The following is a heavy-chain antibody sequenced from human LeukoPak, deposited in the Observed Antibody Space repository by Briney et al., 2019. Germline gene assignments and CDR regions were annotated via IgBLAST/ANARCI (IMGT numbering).Heavy chain of an antibody. Sequence: GGSLRLSCAASGFTFRSYPMHWVRQAPGKGLEWVAVISYDGSNKYYADSVKGRFTISRDNSKNTLYLQMNSLRAEDTAVYYCARGEDYWGQGTLVTVSS. CDR2: ISYDGSNK. V-gene: IGHV3-30*04. CDR1: GFTFRSYP. J-gene: IGHJ4*02. CDR3: ARGEDY.